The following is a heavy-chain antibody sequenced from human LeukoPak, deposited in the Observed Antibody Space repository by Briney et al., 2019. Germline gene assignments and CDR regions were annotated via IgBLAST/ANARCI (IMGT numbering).Heavy chain of an antibody. V-gene: IGHV1-2*04. CDR2: INPNSGGT. CDR3: ARAGEGYYYDSSGYYPDY. D-gene: IGHD3-22*01. CDR1: GYTFTGYY. Sequence: GASVKVSCKASGYTFTGYYMHWVRQAPGQGLEWMGWINPNSGGTNYAQKFQGWVTMTRDTSISTAYMELSRLRSDDTAVYYCARAGEGYYYDSSGYYPDYWGQGTLVTVSS. J-gene: IGHJ4*02.